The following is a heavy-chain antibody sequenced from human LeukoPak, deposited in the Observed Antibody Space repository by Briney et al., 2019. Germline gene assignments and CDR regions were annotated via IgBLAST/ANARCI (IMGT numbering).Heavy chain of an antibody. CDR1: GGSISSSNW. CDR2: IYHSGST. Sequence: PSGTLSLTCAVSGGSISSSNWWIWVRQPPGKGLEWIGEIYHSGSTNYNPSLKSRVTISVDKSKNQFSLKLSSVTAEDTAVYYCARGAPEGSGSFPFDYWGQGTLATVSS. D-gene: IGHD3-10*01. J-gene: IGHJ4*02. CDR3: ARGAPEGSGSFPFDY. V-gene: IGHV4-4*02.